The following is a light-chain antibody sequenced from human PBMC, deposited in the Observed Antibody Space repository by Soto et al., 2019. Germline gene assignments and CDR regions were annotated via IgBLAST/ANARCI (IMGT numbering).Light chain of an antibody. CDR1: QSVSSGY. CDR2: DAS. CDR3: QQYGTSPRT. V-gene: IGKV3-20*01. J-gene: IGKJ1*01. Sequence: EIVLTQSPGTLSLSPGARATLSCGASQSVSSGYVAWYQQKAGQAPRLLIGDASSGAAGIPDRFSGSGSGTDFTLTIVRLEPEDFAVYYCQQYGTSPRTFGQGTKVDIK.